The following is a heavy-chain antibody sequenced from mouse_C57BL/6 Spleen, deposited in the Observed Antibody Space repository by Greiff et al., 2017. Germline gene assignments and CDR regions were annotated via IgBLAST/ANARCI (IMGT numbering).Heavy chain of an antibody. J-gene: IGHJ1*03. Sequence: EVMLVESEGGLVQPGSSMKLSCTASGFTFSDYYMAWVRQVPEKGLEWVANINYDGSSTYYLDSLKSRFIISRDNAKNILYLQMSSLKSEDTATYYCARDDYYGSSYGGYFDVWGTGTTVTVSS. CDR2: INYDGSST. CDR3: ARDDYYGSSYGGYFDV. CDR1: GFTFSDYY. D-gene: IGHD1-1*01. V-gene: IGHV5-16*01.